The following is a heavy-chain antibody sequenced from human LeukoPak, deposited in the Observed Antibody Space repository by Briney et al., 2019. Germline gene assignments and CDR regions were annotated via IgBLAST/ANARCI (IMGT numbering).Heavy chain of an antibody. CDR1: GGSMSSSSYY. Sequence: SETLSLTCTVSGGSMSSSSYYWGWIRQPPGKGLEWIGSIYHSGSTYYNPSLKSRVTISVDTSKNQFSLKLSSVTAADTAVYYCARERIEMATIGAFDYWGQGTLVTVSS. D-gene: IGHD5-24*01. CDR3: ARERIEMATIGAFDY. V-gene: IGHV4-39*07. J-gene: IGHJ4*02. CDR2: IYHSGST.